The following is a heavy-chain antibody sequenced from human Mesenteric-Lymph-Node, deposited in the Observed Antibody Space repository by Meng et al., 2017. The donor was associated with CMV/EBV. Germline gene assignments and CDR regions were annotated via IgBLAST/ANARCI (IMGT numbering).Heavy chain of an antibody. D-gene: IGHD5-24*01. V-gene: IGHV5-51*01. J-gene: IGHJ3*01. CDR3: ARLQADVRDPFDF. Sequence: GESLKISCKGSGYIFTNYWIGWVRQMPGKGLEWMGVIHPRDPDTRYSPSFQGQVTMSADKSITTAFLQWSSLKASDTAMYYFARLQADVRDPFDFWGQGTMVTVSS. CDR1: GYIFTNYW. CDR2: IHPRDPDT.